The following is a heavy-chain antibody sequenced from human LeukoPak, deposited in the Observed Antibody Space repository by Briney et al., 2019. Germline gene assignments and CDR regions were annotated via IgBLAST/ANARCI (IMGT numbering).Heavy chain of an antibody. CDR3: AKAYSSSSFAFDF. CDR2: IYSGGST. CDR1: GFTVSSNY. V-gene: IGHV3-53*05. J-gene: IGHJ3*01. D-gene: IGHD6-6*01. Sequence: GGSLRLSCAASGFTVSSNYMTWVRQTPGKGLEWVSVIYSGGSTYYADSVKGRFTISRDNSKNTLYLQMNSLRAEDTAVYYCAKAYSSSSFAFDFWGQGTLVTVSS.